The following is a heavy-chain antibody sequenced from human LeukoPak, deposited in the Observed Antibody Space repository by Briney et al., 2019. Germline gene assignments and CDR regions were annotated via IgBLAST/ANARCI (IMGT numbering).Heavy chain of an antibody. J-gene: IGHJ4*02. D-gene: IGHD3-10*01. CDR1: GGSIGSYY. CDR3: ARYAPLLGPDY. V-gene: IGHV4-59*01. Sequence: SETLSLTCTVSGGSIGSYYWSWIRQPPGKGLEWIGYIYYSGSTNYNPSLKSRVTISVDTSKNQFSLKLSSVTAADTAVYYCARYAPLLGPDYWGQGTLVTVSS. CDR2: IYYSGST.